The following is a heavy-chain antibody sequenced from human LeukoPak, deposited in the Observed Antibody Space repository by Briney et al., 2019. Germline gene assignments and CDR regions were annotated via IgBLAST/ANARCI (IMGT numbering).Heavy chain of an antibody. CDR3: ARDGPVSGSSPYYYYYYMDV. J-gene: IGHJ6*03. D-gene: IGHD1-26*01. CDR2: IYYSGST. Sequence: SETLSLTCTVSGGSISSYYWSWIRQPPGKGLEWIGYIYYSGSTNYNPSLKSRVTISVDTSKNQFSLKLSSVTAADTAVYYCARDGPVSGSSPYYYYYYMDVWGKGTSVTVSS. CDR1: GGSISSYY. V-gene: IGHV4-59*01.